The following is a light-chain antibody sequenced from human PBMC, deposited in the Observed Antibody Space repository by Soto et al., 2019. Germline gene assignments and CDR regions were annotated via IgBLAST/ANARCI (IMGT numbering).Light chain of an antibody. CDR3: QNYNSAFRT. V-gene: IGKV1-27*01. CDR1: QGISNY. J-gene: IGKJ1*01. Sequence: DIQMTQSPSSLSASVGDRVTITCRASQGISNYLAWYQQKPGNVPKLLIYAASTLKSGVPSRFGGSGSGTDFTLTISSLQPEDVATYYCQNYNSAFRTFGQGTNVEIK. CDR2: AAS.